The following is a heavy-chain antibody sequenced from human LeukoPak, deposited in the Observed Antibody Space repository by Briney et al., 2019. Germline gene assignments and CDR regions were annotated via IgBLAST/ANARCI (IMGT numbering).Heavy chain of an antibody. Sequence: QPGGSLRLSCAASGFTFSSYEMNWVRQAPGKGLEWVSYISSGSSSIHYADSVKGRFTISRDNAKNSLYLQMNSLRDEDTAVYYCARVLYGSGSRHFDYWGQGTLVTVSS. CDR2: ISSGSSSI. D-gene: IGHD3-10*01. V-gene: IGHV3-48*02. J-gene: IGHJ4*02. CDR1: GFTFSSYE. CDR3: ARVLYGSGSRHFDY.